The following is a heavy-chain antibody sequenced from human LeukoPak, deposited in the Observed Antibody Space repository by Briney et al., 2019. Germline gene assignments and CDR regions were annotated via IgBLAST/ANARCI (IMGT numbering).Heavy chain of an antibody. CDR2: IIPIFGTA. J-gene: IGHJ6*03. V-gene: IGHV1-69*05. Sequence: GSSVKVSCKASGGTFSSYAISWVRQAPGQGLEWMGGIIPIFGTANYAQKFQGRVTITTDESTSTAYMELSSLRSEDTAVYYCGLGSGSPSGYYYYMDVWGKGTTVTVSS. D-gene: IGHD3-3*01. CDR3: GLGSGSPSGYYYYMDV. CDR1: GGTFSSYA.